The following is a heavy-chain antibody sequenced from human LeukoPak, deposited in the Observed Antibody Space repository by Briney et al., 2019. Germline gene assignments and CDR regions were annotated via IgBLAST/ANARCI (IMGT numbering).Heavy chain of an antibody. J-gene: IGHJ5*02. CDR3: ARAVIVVAAATQRNWFDP. CDR2: INHSGIT. D-gene: IGHD2-15*01. Sequence: SETLSLTCAVYGGSFSGYYWSWIRQPPGKGLEWIGEINHSGITDYNPSLRSRVTISVDTSKNQFSLKLSSVTAADTAIYYCARAVIVVAAATQRNWFDPWGQGTLVTVSS. CDR1: GGSFSGYY. V-gene: IGHV4-34*01.